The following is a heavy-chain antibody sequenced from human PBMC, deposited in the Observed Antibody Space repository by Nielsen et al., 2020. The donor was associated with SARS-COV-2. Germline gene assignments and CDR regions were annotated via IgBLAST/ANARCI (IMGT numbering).Heavy chain of an antibody. V-gene: IGHV3-23*01. CDR3: AKMSPPGIAVGTAEYFQH. D-gene: IGHD6-19*01. J-gene: IGHJ1*01. CDR2: ISGSGGST. Sequence: WIRQPPGKGLEWVSAISGSGGSTYYADSVKGRFTISRDNSKNTLYLQMNSLRAEDTAVYYCAKMSPPGIAVGTAEYFQHWGQGTLVTVSS.